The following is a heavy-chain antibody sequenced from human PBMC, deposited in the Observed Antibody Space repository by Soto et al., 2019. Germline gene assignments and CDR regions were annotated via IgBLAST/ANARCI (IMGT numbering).Heavy chain of an antibody. CDR3: ARVGPFIEQLVTIRFDP. D-gene: IGHD1-1*01. CDR2: ISIYNGNT. J-gene: IGHJ5*02. Sequence: GASLKVSCKVSGYTFSSSGITWVRQAPGQGLEWMGWISIYNGNTNYAQHLKGRVTMTTDTSTSTAYMELRNLRSDDTGINYCARVGPFIEQLVTIRFDPWGQGTLDTVSS. CDR1: GYTFSSSG. V-gene: IGHV1-18*01.